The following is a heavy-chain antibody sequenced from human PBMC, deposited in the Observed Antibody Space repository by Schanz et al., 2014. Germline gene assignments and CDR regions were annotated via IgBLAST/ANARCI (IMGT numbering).Heavy chain of an antibody. CDR1: GGTFSTYP. V-gene: IGHV1-46*03. D-gene: IGHD6-13*01. CDR3: ARDGVDAAAGGNY. CDR2: INPSGGST. Sequence: QVQLVQSGAEVKKPGSSMKVSCKASGGTFSTYPINWVRQAPGQGLEWMGMINPSGGSTTYAQKFQGRVTMTRDTSTSTVYMELSSLRSEDTAVYYCARDGVDAAAGGNYWGQGTLVTVSS. J-gene: IGHJ4*02.